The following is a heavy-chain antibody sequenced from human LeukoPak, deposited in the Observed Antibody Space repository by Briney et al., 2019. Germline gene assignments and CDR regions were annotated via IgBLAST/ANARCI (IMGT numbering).Heavy chain of an antibody. CDR2: IIPIFATA. J-gene: IGHJ4*02. V-gene: IGHV1-69*05. D-gene: IGHD3-3*01. Sequence: SVKVSCKASGGTFSSYAISWVRQAPGQGLEWMGGIIPIFATANYAQKFQGRVTITTDESTSTAYMELSSLRSEDTAVYYCARGITGDDFWSCIFDYWGQGTLVTVSS. CDR3: ARGITGDDFWSCIFDY. CDR1: GGTFSSYA.